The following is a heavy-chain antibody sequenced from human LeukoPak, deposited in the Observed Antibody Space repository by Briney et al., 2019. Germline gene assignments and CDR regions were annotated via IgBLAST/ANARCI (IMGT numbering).Heavy chain of an antibody. D-gene: IGHD3-3*01. CDR2: IWYDGSNK. CDR1: GFTFSNYW. J-gene: IGHJ6*02. V-gene: IGHV3-33*08. CDR3: ARGGQYDFWSGYYYYGMDV. Sequence: GGSLRLSCATSGFTFSNYWMSWVRQAPGKGLEWVAVIWYDGSNKYYADSVKGRFTISRDNSKNTLYLQMNSLRAEDTAVYYCARGGQYDFWSGYYYYGMDVWGQGTTVTVSS.